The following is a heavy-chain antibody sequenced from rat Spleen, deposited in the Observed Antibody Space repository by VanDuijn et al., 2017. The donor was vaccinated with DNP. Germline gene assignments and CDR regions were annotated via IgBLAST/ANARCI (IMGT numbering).Heavy chain of an antibody. CDR3: ASPYPFAY. V-gene: IGHV2-19*01. D-gene: IGHD2-6*01. CDR2: IQNGGST. CDR1: GFSVPSYN. Sequence: QVLLKESGPGLVQPSQTLSLTCTVSGFSVPSYNVHWVRQPAGKGLEWMGRIQNGGSTDYNSALKSRLSISRDTSKSQVFLKMNSLQTEDTAIYFCASPYPFAYWGQGTLVTVSS. J-gene: IGHJ3*01.